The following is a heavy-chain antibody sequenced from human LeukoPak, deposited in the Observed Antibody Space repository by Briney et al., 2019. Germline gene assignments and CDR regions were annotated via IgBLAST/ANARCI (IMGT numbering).Heavy chain of an antibody. J-gene: IGHJ4*02. CDR1: GFTFSSYS. CDR3: ARDPVAAAGTYYFDY. D-gene: IGHD6-13*01. CDR2: ISSSSSYI. Sequence: GGSLRLSCAASGFTFSSYSMNWVRQAPGKGLEWVSSISSSSSYIYYADSVKGRFTISRDNAKNSLCLQMNSLRAEDTAVYYCARDPVAAAGTYYFDYWGQGTLVTVSS. V-gene: IGHV3-21*01.